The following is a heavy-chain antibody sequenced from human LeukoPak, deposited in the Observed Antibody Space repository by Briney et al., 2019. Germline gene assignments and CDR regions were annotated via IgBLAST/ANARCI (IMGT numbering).Heavy chain of an antibody. CDR3: ARGSTFIDN. J-gene: IGHJ4*02. V-gene: IGHV5-51*01. CDR1: GSSFTSYW. CDR2: IYPGDSDT. D-gene: IGHD3-16*01. Sequence: GASLKISCKASGSSFTSYWIGWVRPMPGKGLECLGIIYPGDSDTRYSPSFQGQATISADKSISTAYLQWSSLKASDTAMYYCARGSTFIDNWGQGTLVTVSS.